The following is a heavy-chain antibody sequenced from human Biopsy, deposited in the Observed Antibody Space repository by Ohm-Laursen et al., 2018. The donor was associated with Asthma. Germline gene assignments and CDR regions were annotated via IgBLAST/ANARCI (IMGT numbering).Heavy chain of an antibody. V-gene: IGHV1-18*01. CDR1: GYTFNSAG. CDR3: ARAVDYSHYYGIDV. CDR2: ISVYNGNT. D-gene: IGHD3-10*01. Sequence: SVKASCKTSGYTFNSAGITWVRQAPGQGLEWMGWISVYNGNTKVAQKLQDRVTVITDTSTSTAYMELRSLRSDDTAVYFCARAVDYSHYYGIDVWGQGTTVTVS. J-gene: IGHJ6*02.